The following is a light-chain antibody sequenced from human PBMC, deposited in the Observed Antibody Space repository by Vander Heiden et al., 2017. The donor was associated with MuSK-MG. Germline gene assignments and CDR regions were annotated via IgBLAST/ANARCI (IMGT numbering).Light chain of an antibody. Sequence: DIQMTQSPSSLSASVGDRVTITCRASQSISSYLNWYQQKPGKAPKLLIYAASSLQSGVPSRFSGSGSGTDFTLTISSLQPEDFATYYCQQSDSNPLSTFRQGSKLGIK. V-gene: IGKV1-39*01. J-gene: IGKJ2*01. CDR1: QSISSY. CDR2: AAS. CDR3: QQSDSNPLST.